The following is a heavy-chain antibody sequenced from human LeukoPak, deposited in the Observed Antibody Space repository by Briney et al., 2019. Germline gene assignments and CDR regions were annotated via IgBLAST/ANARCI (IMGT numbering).Heavy chain of an antibody. Sequence: PSGALSLTCTVSGGSISSSSYYWGWIRQPPGEGLEWIGSIYYSGSTYYHPTLKSRGTFSVDTSKDQFSLKLSSVTAADTAVYYCARQVTTVTTGVFDIWGQGTMVTVSS. V-gene: IGHV4-39*01. CDR2: IYYSGST. D-gene: IGHD4-17*01. CDR3: ARQVTTVTTGVFDI. CDR1: GGSISSSSYY. J-gene: IGHJ3*02.